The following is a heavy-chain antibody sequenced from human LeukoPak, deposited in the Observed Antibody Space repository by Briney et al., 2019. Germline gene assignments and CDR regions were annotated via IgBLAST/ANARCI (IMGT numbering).Heavy chain of an antibody. CDR2: ISAYNGNT. J-gene: IGHJ4*02. D-gene: IGHD4-17*01. V-gene: IGHV1-18*01. Sequence: GASVKVSCKASGYTFTSYGISWVRQAPGQGLEWMGWISAYNGNTNYAQKLQGRVTMTTDTSTSTAYMELRSLRSDDTAVYYCARIPHPGDTVTTFDYWGQGTLVTVSS. CDR1: GYTFTSYG. CDR3: ARIPHPGDTVTTFDY.